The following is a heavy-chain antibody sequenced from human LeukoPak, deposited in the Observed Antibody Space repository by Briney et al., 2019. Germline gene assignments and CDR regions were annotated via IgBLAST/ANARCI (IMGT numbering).Heavy chain of an antibody. Sequence: GGSLRLSCVASGFTFSRYWMSWVRQVPRKGLEWVANIKQGGGEIYYVDSVKGRFTISRDNAKNSLYLQMNSLRAEDTAVYYWARDKGDYDTSGSLFVFGGQGTLVTVSS. CDR1: GFTFSRYW. CDR3: ARDKGDYDTSGSLFVF. V-gene: IGHV3-7*03. D-gene: IGHD3-22*01. CDR2: IKQGGGEI. J-gene: IGHJ4*02.